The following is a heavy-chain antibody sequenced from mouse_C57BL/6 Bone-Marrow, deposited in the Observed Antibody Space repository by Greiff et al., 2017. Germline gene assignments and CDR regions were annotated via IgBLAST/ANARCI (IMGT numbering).Heavy chain of an antibody. V-gene: IGHV1-61*01. CDR3: ARWPAQATGAMDY. Sequence: QVQLQQPGAELVRPGSSVKLSCKASGYTFTSYWMDWVKQRPGQGLEWIGNIYPSDSETHYNQKFKDKATLTVDKSSSTAYMQLSSLTSEDSAVYYCARWPAQATGAMDYWGQGTSVTVSS. CDR1: GYTFTSYW. CDR2: IYPSDSET. J-gene: IGHJ4*01. D-gene: IGHD3-2*02.